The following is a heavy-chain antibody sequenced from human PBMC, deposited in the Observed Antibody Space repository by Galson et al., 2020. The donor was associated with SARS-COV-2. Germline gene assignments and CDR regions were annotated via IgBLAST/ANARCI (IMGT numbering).Heavy chain of an antibody. CDR3: AKDISSSWYESVDY. V-gene: IGHV3-23*01. CDR2: ISGSGGST. D-gene: IGHD6-13*01. Sequence: GGSLRLSCAASGFTFSSYAMSWVRQAPGKGLEWVSAISGSGGSTYYADSVKGRFTISRDNSKNTLYLQMNSLRAEDTAVYYCAKDISSSWYESVDYWGQGTLVTVSS. J-gene: IGHJ4*02. CDR1: GFTFSSYA.